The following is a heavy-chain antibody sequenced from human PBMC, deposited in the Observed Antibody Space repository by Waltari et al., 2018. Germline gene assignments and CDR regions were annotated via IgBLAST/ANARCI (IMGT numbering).Heavy chain of an antibody. CDR1: GGSFSGYY. J-gene: IGHJ6*02. CDR2: VNHSGST. CDR3: ARTLSGSYYLYGMDV. Sequence: QVQLQQWGAGLLKPSENLSLTCAVYGGSFSGYYWRWIRQPPGKGLEWIGEVNHSGSTNYNPSLKSRFTISVDTSKNQFSLKLSSVTAADTAVYYCARTLSGSYYLYGMDVWGQGTTVTVSS. V-gene: IGHV4-34*01. D-gene: IGHD1-26*01.